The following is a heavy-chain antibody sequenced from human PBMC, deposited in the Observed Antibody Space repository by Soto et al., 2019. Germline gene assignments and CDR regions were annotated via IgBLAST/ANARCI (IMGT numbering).Heavy chain of an antibody. J-gene: IGHJ5*02. Sequence: SQTLSLTCAISGDSVSSNSAAWNWIRQSPSRGLEWLGRTYYRSKWYNDYAVSVKSRITINPDTSKNQFSLQLNSVTPEDTSVYYCARGPRRAAVLSLHWFDPWGQGTQVTVSS. V-gene: IGHV6-1*01. CDR2: TYYRSKWYN. D-gene: IGHD1-1*01. CDR3: ARGPRRAAVLSLHWFDP. CDR1: GDSVSSNSAA.